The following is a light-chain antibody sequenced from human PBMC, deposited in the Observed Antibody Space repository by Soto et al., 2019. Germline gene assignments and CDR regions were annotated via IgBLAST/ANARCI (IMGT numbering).Light chain of an antibody. CDR2: DVT. CDR1: SSDVGGYNY. V-gene: IGLV2-11*01. Sequence: QSALTQPRSVSGSPGQSVTISCTGTSSDVGGYNYVSWYQHHPGKAPKLLIFDVTKRPPGVPDRFSGSKSGNTASLTISGLQAEDETNYYCCSYAGSYTVVFGGGTKVTVL. J-gene: IGLJ2*01. CDR3: CSYAGSYTVV.